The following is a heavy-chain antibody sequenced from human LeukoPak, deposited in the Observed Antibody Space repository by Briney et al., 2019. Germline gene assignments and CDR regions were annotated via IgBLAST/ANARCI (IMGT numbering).Heavy chain of an antibody. V-gene: IGHV3-30*02. D-gene: IGHD2-21*01. CDR2: IRYDGSNK. CDR1: GFTFSSFG. CDR3: AKRRGEDYLDY. J-gene: IGHJ4*02. Sequence: GGSLRLSCAASGFTFSSFGMHWVRQAPGNGLEWVAFIRYDGSNKKYADAVTGRFTIPRDNSKNTLYLQMSSLRAEDTAVYYCAKRRGEDYLDYWGQGTLVTVSS.